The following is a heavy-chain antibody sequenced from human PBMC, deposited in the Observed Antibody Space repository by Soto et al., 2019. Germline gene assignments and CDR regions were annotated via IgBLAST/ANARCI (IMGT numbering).Heavy chain of an antibody. CDR2: INHSGST. V-gene: IGHV4-34*01. Sequence: SETLSLTCAVYGGSFSGYYWSWIRQPPGKGLEWIGEINHSGSTNYNPSLKSRVTISVDTSKNQFSLKLGSVTAADTAVYYCARGTAPAAAAYDYWGQGTLVTVSS. CDR1: GGSFSGYY. D-gene: IGHD6-13*01. CDR3: ARGTAPAAAAYDY. J-gene: IGHJ4*02.